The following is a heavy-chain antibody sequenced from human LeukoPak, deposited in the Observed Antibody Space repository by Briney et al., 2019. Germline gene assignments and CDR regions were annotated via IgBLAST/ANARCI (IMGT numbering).Heavy chain of an antibody. Sequence: SETLSLTCTVSGGSISSYYWSWIRQPPGKGLEWIGYIYYSGSTNYNPSLKSRVTISVDTSKNQFSLKLSSVTAADTAVYYCARGMSNYATPFDYWGQGTLVTVSS. D-gene: IGHD4-11*01. CDR3: ARGMSNYATPFDY. CDR1: GGSISSYY. J-gene: IGHJ4*02. CDR2: IYYSGST. V-gene: IGHV4-59*01.